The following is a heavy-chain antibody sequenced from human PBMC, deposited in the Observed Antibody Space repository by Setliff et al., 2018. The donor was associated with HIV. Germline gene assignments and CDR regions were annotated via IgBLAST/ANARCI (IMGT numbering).Heavy chain of an antibody. D-gene: IGHD5-18*01. CDR2: ISYSGST. J-gene: IGHJ4*02. CDR3: ARRGYRYGSADY. CDR1: GGSMSSSNDY. V-gene: IGHV4-39*01. Sequence: SETLSLTCSVSGGSMSSSNDYWGWIRQPPGKGLEWIGSISYSGSTYYNPSLKSRVTISVDTSKNQFSLKLSSVTAADTAVYSCARRGYRYGSADYWGQGMLVTSPQ.